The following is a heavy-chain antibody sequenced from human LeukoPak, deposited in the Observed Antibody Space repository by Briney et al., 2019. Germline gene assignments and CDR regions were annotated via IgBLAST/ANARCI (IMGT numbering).Heavy chain of an antibody. CDR1: GFTFSSYA. CDR2: ISYDGSNK. J-gene: IGHJ6*02. D-gene: IGHD3-16*01. V-gene: IGHV3-30*04. CDR3: ARVRLDDYVWGSRRYGMDV. Sequence: GGSLRLSCAASGFTFSSYAMHWVRQAPGKGLEWVAVISYDGSNKYYADSVKGRFTISRDNSKNTLYLQMNSLRAEDTAVYYCARVRLDDYVWGSRRYGMDVWGQGTTVTVSS.